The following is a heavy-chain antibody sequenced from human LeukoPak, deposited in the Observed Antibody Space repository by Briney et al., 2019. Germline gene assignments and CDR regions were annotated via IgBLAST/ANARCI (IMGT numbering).Heavy chain of an antibody. V-gene: IGHV3-30-3*01. D-gene: IGHD3-22*01. Sequence: GGSLRLSCAASGFTFSSYAMSWVRQAPGKGLEWVAVISYDGSNKYYADSVKGRFTISRDNSKNTLYLQMNSLRAEDTAVYYCAKVLWDSSGYHYYYGMDVWGQGTTVTVSS. CDR1: GFTFSSYA. CDR3: AKVLWDSSGYHYYYGMDV. CDR2: ISYDGSNK. J-gene: IGHJ6*02.